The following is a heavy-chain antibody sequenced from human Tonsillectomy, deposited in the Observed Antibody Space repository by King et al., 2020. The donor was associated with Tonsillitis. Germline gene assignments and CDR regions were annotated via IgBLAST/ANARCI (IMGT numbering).Heavy chain of an antibody. J-gene: IGHJ5*01. CDR3: ARFISGSYFNWFDS. D-gene: IGHD3-10*01. Sequence: VQLQESGPGLVKPSETLSLTCAVSGYSISSGYYWGWIRQPPGKGLEWIGSIYHSGSTYYNPSLKSRVTISVDTSKNPFSLKLTSVTAADPAVYYCARFISGSYFNWFDSWGQGTLVTVSS. CDR2: IYHSGST. CDR1: GYSISSGYY. V-gene: IGHV4-38-2*01.